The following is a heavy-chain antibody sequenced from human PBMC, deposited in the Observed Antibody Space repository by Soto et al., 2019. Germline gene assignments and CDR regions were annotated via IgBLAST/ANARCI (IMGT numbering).Heavy chain of an antibody. CDR2: MNPNNGAT. CDR3: ARGYGSYFDY. J-gene: IGHJ4*02. D-gene: IGHD3-10*01. CDR1: GYTFTSYD. V-gene: IGHV1-8*01. Sequence: QVQLVQSGAEVKKPGASVKVSCKPSGYTFTSYDINWVRQATGQGPEWMGWMNPNNGATGYAQKFQGRVTMTRDTSMTTASMELSSLRSEDTAVYYCARGYGSYFDYGGQGSLVTVSS.